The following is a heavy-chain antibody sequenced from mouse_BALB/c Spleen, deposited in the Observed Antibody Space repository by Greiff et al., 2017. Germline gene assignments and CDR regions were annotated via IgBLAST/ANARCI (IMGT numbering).Heavy chain of an antibody. CDR1: GFSLSTSGMG. CDR2: IYWDDDK. V-gene: IGHV8-12*01. D-gene: IGHD2-3*01. Sequence: QVTLKVSGPGILQPSQTLSLTCSFSGFSLSTSGMGVSWIRQPSGKGLEWLAHIYWDDDKRYNPSLKSRLTISKDTSRNQVFLKITSVDTADTATYYCARREDGYYWDFDVWGAGTTVTVSS. CDR3: ARREDGYYWDFDV. J-gene: IGHJ1*01.